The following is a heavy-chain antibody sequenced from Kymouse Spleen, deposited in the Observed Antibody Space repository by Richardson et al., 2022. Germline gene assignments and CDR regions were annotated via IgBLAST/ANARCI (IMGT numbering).Heavy chain of an antibody. D-gene: IGHD6-13*01. CDR2: IRSKANSYAT. CDR1: GFTFSGSA. CDR3: TREGIAAAENFDY. Sequence: EVQLVESGGGLVQPGGSLKLSCAASGFTFSGSAMHWVRQASGKGLEWVGRIRSKANSYATAYAASVKGRFTISRDDSKNTAYLQMNSLKTEDTAVYYCTREGIAAAENFDYWGQGTLVTVSS. J-gene: IGHJ4*02. V-gene: IGHV3-73*02.